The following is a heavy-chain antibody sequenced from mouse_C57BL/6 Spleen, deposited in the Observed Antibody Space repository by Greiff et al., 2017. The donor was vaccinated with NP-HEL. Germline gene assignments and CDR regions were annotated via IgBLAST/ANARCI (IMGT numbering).Heavy chain of an antibody. CDR1: GYTFTSYT. J-gene: IGHJ3*01. Sequence: QVQLKQSGAELARPGASVKMSCKASGYTFTSYTMHWVKQRPGQGLEWIGYINPSSGYTKYNQKFKDKATLTADKSSSTAYMQLSSLTSEDSAVYYCARAGDYDGGAWFAYWGQGTLVTVSA. V-gene: IGHV1-4*01. CDR3: ARAGDYDGGAWFAY. CDR2: INPSSGYT. D-gene: IGHD2-4*01.